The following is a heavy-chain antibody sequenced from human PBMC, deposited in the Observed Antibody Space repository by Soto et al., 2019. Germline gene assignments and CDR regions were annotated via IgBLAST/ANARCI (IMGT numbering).Heavy chain of an antibody. CDR3: ARARAIYVWGSPYFDY. J-gene: IGHJ4*02. D-gene: IGHD3-16*01. V-gene: IGHV3-48*02. Sequence: GGSLRLSCAASGFTFSSYSMNWVRQAPGKGLEWVSYISSSSSTIYYADSVKGRFTISRDNAKNSLYLQMNSLRDEDTAVYYCARARAIYVWGSPYFDYWGQGTLVTVSS. CDR1: GFTFSSYS. CDR2: ISSSSSTI.